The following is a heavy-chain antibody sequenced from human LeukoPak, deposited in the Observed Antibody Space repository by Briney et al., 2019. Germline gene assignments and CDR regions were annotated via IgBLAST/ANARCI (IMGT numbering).Heavy chain of an antibody. CDR1: GFTVSNNY. Sequence: GGSLRLSCAASGFTVSNNYMSWVRQAPGKGLEWVSVIYSGGGTYYADSVKGRFTISRDNSKNTLYLQMNNLRAEDTALYYCAAGPYGGNTPFDYWGPGTLVTISS. D-gene: IGHD4-23*01. V-gene: IGHV3-66*01. J-gene: IGHJ4*02. CDR3: AAGPYGGNTPFDY. CDR2: IYSGGGT.